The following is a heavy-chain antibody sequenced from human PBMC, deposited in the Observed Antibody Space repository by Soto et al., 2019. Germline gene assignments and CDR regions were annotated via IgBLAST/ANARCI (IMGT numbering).Heavy chain of an antibody. CDR2: VSHDGRNT. CDR1: GFTFSDYA. V-gene: IGHV3-30*03. CDR3: ARGGLQWLVTSDFNY. Sequence: VQLVESGGGVVQPGRSLRLSCAASGFTFSDYAMHWVRQAPGKGLEWVAVVSHDGRNTHYADSVKGRFTISRDSSKNKVSREMTSLRAEDTAVYYCARGGLQWLVTSDFNYWGQGAMVTVSS. J-gene: IGHJ4*02. D-gene: IGHD6-19*01.